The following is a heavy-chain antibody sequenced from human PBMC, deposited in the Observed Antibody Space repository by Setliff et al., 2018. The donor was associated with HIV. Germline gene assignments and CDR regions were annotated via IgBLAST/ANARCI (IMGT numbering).Heavy chain of an antibody. CDR2: INHSGST. CDR3: ARHRQISDWFDP. J-gene: IGHJ5*02. Sequence: SWIRQPPGKGLEWIGEINHSGSTNYNPSLKSRVTISIDTSKNRFSLTMTSVTAADTAVYYCARHRQISDWFDPWGQGILVTVAS. V-gene: IGHV4-34*01. D-gene: IGHD3-10*01.